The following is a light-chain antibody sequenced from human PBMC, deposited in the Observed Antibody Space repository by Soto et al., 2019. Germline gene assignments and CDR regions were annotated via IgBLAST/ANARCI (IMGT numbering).Light chain of an antibody. V-gene: IGLV1-40*01. CDR1: SSNIGAGYD. J-gene: IGLJ3*02. CDR2: ADN. CDR3: QSYDTSLSGVM. Sequence: QSVLTQTASVSGAPGQKITMSCTGSSSNIGAGYDVHWYQQLPGAAPRLLIYADNNRPSGVTDRFSASNSGTSASLAITGLQGEDEAVYYCQSYDTSLSGVMFGAGTKLTV.